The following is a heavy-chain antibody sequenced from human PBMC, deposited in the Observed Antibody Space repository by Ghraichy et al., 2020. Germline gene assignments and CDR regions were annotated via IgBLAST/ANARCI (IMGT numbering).Heavy chain of an antibody. CDR1: GYTFTSYG. CDR3: ARDIKHYDSSGYILFDY. Sequence: ASVKVSCKASGYTFTSYGISWVRQAPGQGLEWMGWISAYNGNTNYAQKLQGRVTMTTDTSTSTAYMELRSLRSDDTAVYYCARDIKHYDSSGYILFDYWGQGTLVTVSS. J-gene: IGHJ4*02. V-gene: IGHV1-18*01. D-gene: IGHD3-22*01. CDR2: ISAYNGNT.